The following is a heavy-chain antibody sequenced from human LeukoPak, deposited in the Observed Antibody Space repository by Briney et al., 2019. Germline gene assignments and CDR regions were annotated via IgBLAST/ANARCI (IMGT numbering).Heavy chain of an antibody. J-gene: IGHJ5*02. CDR2: ISYDGSNK. Sequence: GGSLRLSCAASGFTFSSYAVHWVRQAPGKGLEWVAVISYDGSNKYYADSVKGRFTISRDNSKNTLYLQMNSLRAEDTAVYYCARGLVLVPIYNWFDPWGQGTLVTVSS. D-gene: IGHD6-13*01. CDR3: ARGLVLVPIYNWFDP. V-gene: IGHV3-30-3*01. CDR1: GFTFSSYA.